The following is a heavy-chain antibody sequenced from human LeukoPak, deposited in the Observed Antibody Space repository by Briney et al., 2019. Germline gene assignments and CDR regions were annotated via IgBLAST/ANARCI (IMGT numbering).Heavy chain of an antibody. J-gene: IGHJ4*02. CDR3: AKVLPMHFDY. D-gene: IGHD2-2*01. V-gene: IGHV3-23*01. CDR2: ISGSSGST. Sequence: GGSLRLSCAASGFTISSNYMSWVRQAPGKGLEWVSAISGSSGSTYYADSVKGRFTISRDKSKNTLYLQTNSLRAEDTATYYCAKVLPMHFDYWGQGTLVTVSS. CDR1: GFTISSNY.